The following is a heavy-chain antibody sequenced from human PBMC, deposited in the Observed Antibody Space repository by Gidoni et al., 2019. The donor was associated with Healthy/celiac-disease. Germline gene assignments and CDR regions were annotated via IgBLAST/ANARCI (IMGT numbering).Heavy chain of an antibody. D-gene: IGHD2-15*01. V-gene: IGHV3-21*01. CDR2: ISSSSSYI. CDR1: GFTFSSSS. CDR3: ARGRYCSGGSCRQSQDYFDY. J-gene: IGHJ4*02. Sequence: EVQLVESGGGLVKPGGSLRLSCAASGFTFSSSSMNWVRQAPGKGLEWVSSISSSSSYIYYADSVKGRFTISRDNAKNSLYLQMNSLRAEDTAVYYCARGRYCSGGSCRQSQDYFDYWGQGTLVTVSS.